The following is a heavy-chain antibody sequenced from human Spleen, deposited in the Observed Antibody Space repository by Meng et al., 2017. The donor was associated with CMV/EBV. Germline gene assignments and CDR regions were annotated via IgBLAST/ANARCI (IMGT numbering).Heavy chain of an antibody. CDR3: ARRSSYCSSAGCYLNL. V-gene: IGHV3-23*01. Sequence: GESLKISCAASGFTFSSYAMSWVRQAPGKGLEWVSAISGSGGSTYYADSVKGRFTISRDNTKNMVFLQMNNLRADDTAVYYCARRSSYCSSAGCYLNLWGQGTPVTVSS. J-gene: IGHJ5*02. CDR2: ISGSGGST. CDR1: GFTFSSYA. D-gene: IGHD2-2*01.